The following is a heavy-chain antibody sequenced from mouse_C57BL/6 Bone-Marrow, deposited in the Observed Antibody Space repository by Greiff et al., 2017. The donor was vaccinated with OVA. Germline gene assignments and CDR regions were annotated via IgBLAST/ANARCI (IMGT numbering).Heavy chain of an antibody. V-gene: IGHV1-50*01. Sequence: QVQLQQPGAELVKPGASVKLSCKASFSPLTSYWMQWVKQRPGQGLEWIGEIDPSDSYTNYNQKFKGKATLTVDTSSSTAYMQLSSLTSEDSAVYYCARGGLITTVDYFDYWGQGTTLTVSS. CDR1: FSPLTSYW. D-gene: IGHD1-1*01. J-gene: IGHJ2*01. CDR2: IDPSDSYT. CDR3: ARGGLITTVDYFDY.